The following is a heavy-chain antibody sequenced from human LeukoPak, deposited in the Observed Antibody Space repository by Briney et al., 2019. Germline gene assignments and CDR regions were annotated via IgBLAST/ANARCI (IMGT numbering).Heavy chain of an antibody. D-gene: IGHD3-22*01. CDR3: AREGLYYDSSGATPPHQLSGGFDY. V-gene: IGHV4-39*07. CDR1: GGSISSSSYY. Sequence: SETLSLTCTVSGGSISSSSYYWGWIRQPPGKGLEWIGSIYYSGSTYYNPSLKSRVTISVDTSKNQFSLKLSSVTAADTAVYYCAREGLYYDSSGATPPHQLSGGFDYWGQGTLVTVSS. CDR2: IYYSGST. J-gene: IGHJ4*02.